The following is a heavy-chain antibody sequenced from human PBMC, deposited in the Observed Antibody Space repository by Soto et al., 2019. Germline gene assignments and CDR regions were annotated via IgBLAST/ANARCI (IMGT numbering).Heavy chain of an antibody. Sequence: SETLSLTCTVSGGSISSYYWSWIRQPPGKGLEWIGYIYYSGSTNYNPSLKSRVTISVDTSKNQFSLKLSSVTAADTAVYYCARGGRGSGWDFDYWGQGTLVTVSS. CDR1: GGSISSYY. J-gene: IGHJ4*02. CDR2: IYYSGST. CDR3: ARGGRGSGWDFDY. V-gene: IGHV4-59*01. D-gene: IGHD6-19*01.